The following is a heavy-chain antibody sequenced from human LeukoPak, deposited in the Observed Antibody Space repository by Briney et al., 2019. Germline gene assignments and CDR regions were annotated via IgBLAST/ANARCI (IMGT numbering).Heavy chain of an antibody. D-gene: IGHD1-1*01. CDR2: IYYSGST. Sequence: SETLSLTCTVSGGSISSYYWSWIRQPPGKGLEWIGYIYYSGSTNYNPSLKSRVTISVDTSKNQFSLKLSSVTAADTAVYYCARLGSEERGLDYWGQGTLVTVSS. J-gene: IGHJ4*02. CDR1: GGSISSYY. V-gene: IGHV4-59*08. CDR3: ARLGSEERGLDY.